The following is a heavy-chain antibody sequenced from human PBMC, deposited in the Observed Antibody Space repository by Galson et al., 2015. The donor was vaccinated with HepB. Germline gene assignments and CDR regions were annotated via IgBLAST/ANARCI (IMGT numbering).Heavy chain of an antibody. CDR2: ISWDGGST. V-gene: IGHV3-43D*03. Sequence: SLRLSCAASGFTFDDYAMHWVRQAPGKGLEWVSLISWDGGSTYYADSVKGRFTISRDNSKNSLYLQMNSLRAEDTALYYCATGGPRITGTIDAFDIWGKGTMVTVSS. CDR3: ATGGPRITGTIDAFDI. J-gene: IGHJ3*02. D-gene: IGHD1-20*01. CDR1: GFTFDDYA.